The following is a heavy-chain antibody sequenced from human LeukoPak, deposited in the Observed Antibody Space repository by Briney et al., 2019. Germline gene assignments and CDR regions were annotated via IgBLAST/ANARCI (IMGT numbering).Heavy chain of an antibody. CDR2: INHSGST. CDR3: ARGLTGFFFDY. V-gene: IGHV4-34*01. J-gene: IGHJ4*02. CDR1: GGSFGGYY. Sequence: SETLSLTCAVYGGSFGGYYWSWIRQPPGKGLEWIGEINHSGSTNYNPSLKSRVTISVDTSKNQFSLKLSSVTAADTAVYYCARGLTGFFFDYWGQGTLVTVSS. D-gene: IGHD3-10*01.